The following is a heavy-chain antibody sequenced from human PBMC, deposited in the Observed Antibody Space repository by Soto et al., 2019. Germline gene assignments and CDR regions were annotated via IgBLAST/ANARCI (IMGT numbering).Heavy chain of an antibody. CDR1: GYTFTSYY. D-gene: IGHD2-2*02. CDR2: INPSGGST. V-gene: IGHV1-46*01. Sequence: ASVKVSCKASGYTFTSYYMHWVRQAPGQGLEWMGIINPSGGSTSYAQKFQGRVTMTRDTSTSTVYMELSSLRSEDTAVYYCAGADIVVVPAAIPNYYYYYGMDVWGQGTTVTVSS. CDR3: AGADIVVVPAAIPNYYYYYGMDV. J-gene: IGHJ6*02.